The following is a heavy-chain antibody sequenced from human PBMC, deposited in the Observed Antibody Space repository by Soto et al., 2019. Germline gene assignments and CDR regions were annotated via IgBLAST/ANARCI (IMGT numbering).Heavy chain of an antibody. CDR1: GYTFTDYH. J-gene: IGHJ5*02. D-gene: IGHD6-25*01. CDR2: INANNGGA. V-gene: IGHV1-2*02. CDR3: AREGGSETLQPSYNWFDT. Sequence: GASVKVSCKASGYTFTDYHIHWVRQAPAQGLEFMGWINANNGGAGSAQQFQGRVTVTRDTSITTVYMELSNLRSDDTAVYYCAREGGSETLQPSYNWFDTWGQGTLVTVSS.